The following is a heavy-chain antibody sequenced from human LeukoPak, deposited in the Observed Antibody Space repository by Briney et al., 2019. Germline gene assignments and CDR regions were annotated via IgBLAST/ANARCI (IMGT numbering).Heavy chain of an antibody. V-gene: IGHV1-18*04. CDR1: GYTFTGYY. J-gene: IGHJ4*02. D-gene: IGHD3-10*01. Sequence: ASVKVSCKASGYTFTGYYMHWVRQAPGQGLEWMGWISAYNGNTNYAQKLQGRVTMTTDTSTSTAYMELRSLRSDDTAVYYCARDGSDREVIIRGDYFDYWGQGTLVTVSS. CDR2: ISAYNGNT. CDR3: ARDGSDREVIIRGDYFDY.